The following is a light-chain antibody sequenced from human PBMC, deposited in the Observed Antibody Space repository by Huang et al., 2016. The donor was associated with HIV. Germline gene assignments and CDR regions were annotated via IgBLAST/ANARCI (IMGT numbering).Light chain of an antibody. CDR2: GAS. CDR3: QQYGTSRTA. CDR1: QSVRSNF. Sequence: EIVLTQSPGTLSLSPGERATLPCRASQSVRSNFLAWYQQKPGQAPRRLIYGASSSATGIPDRFSGSVSGTDFTLTISRLEPEDFAVYYCQQYGTSRTAFGHGTKLEIQ. J-gene: IGKJ2*01. V-gene: IGKV3-20*01.